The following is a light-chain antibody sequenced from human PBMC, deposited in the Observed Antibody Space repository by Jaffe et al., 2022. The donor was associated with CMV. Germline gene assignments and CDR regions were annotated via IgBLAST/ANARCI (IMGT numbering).Light chain of an antibody. CDR3: CSYGGGGTWV. J-gene: IGLJ3*02. V-gene: IGLV2-23*02. CDR2: EVN. Sequence: QSALTQPASVSGSPGQSITISCTGSSSDVGNYNLVSWYQQDPGKAPKLIIYEVNQRPSGVSNRFSGSKSGNTASLTISGLQAEDEADYYCCSYGGGGTWVFGGGTKLTVL. CDR1: SSDVGNYNL.